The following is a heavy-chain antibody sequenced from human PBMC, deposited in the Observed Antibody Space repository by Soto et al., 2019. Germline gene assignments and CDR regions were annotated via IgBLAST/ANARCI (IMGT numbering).Heavy chain of an antibody. CDR1: GGTFSSYA. CDR3: ARGRVTDYDFWGGYFKKTKYYYYGMDV. J-gene: IGHJ6*02. CDR2: IIPIFGTA. Sequence: SVKVSCKASGGTFSSYAISWVRQAPGQGLEWMGGIIPIFGTANYAQKFQGRVTITADKSTSTAYMELSSLRSEDTAVYYCARGRVTDYDFWGGYFKKTKYYYYGMDVWGQGTTVTVSS. D-gene: IGHD3-3*01. V-gene: IGHV1-69*06.